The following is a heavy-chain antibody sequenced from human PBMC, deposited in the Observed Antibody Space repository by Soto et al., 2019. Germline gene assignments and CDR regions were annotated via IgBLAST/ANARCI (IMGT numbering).Heavy chain of an antibody. CDR2: INPNSGGT. Sequence: GASVKVSCKASGYTFTGYYMHWVRQAPGQGLEWMGWINPNSGGTNYAQKFQGWVTMTRDTSISTAHMELSRLRSDDTAVYYCARGNYDILTGTPSWAAKDYYYYGMDVWGQGTTVTVSS. CDR3: ARGNYDILTGTPSWAAKDYYYYGMDV. V-gene: IGHV1-2*04. D-gene: IGHD3-9*01. CDR1: GYTFTGYY. J-gene: IGHJ6*02.